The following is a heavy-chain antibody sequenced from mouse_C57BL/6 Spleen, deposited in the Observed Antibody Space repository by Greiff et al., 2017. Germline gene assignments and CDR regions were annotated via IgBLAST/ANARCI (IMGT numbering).Heavy chain of an antibody. Sequence: QVQLQQSGPELVKPGASVKISCKASGYAFSSSWMTWVKRRPGKGLEWIGRIYPGDGDTNYNGKFKGKDTLTADKSSSTAYMQLSSLTSEDSAVYFCARSAYYGSSYFDYWGQGTTLTVSS. J-gene: IGHJ2*01. CDR2: IYPGDGDT. D-gene: IGHD1-1*01. V-gene: IGHV1-82*01. CDR1: GYAFSSSW. CDR3: ARSAYYGSSYFDY.